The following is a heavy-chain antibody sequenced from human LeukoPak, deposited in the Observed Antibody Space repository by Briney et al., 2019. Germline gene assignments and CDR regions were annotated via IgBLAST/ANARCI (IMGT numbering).Heavy chain of an antibody. D-gene: IGHD3-3*01. Sequence: GGSLRLSCAASGFTFSSYAMSWVRQAPGKGLEWVSAISDSGGSTYYADSVKGRFTISRDNSKNTLYLQMNSLRAEDTAVYYCANSPPYYDFWSGYERYFDLWGRGTLVTVSS. CDR1: GFTFSSYA. CDR2: ISDSGGST. CDR3: ANSPPYYDFWSGYERYFDL. J-gene: IGHJ2*01. V-gene: IGHV3-23*01.